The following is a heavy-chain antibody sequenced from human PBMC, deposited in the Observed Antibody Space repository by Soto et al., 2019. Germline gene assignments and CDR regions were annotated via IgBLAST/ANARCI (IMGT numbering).Heavy chain of an antibody. CDR2: IYVTGAV. D-gene: IGHD2-21*01. CDR1: GAALNSGNYY. J-gene: IGHJ5*02. Sequence: QVRLQESGPGLVKPSETLSLTCSVSGAALNSGNYYWSWIRQVPGKGLEWIGHIYVTGAVDFTPSLRDRITNSQDTSDRQFSLNLRLVTAADTAVYYCARLRIATNNYKWFDPWGQGTLVTVSS. V-gene: IGHV4-31*03. CDR3: ARLRIATNNYKWFDP.